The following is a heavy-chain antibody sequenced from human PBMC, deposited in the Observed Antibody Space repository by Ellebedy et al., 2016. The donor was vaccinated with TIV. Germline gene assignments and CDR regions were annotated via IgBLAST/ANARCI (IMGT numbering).Heavy chain of an antibody. CDR1: GGSISSYY. J-gene: IGHJ1*01. CDR3: ARDSVGATPGYFQH. CDR2: IYYSGST. D-gene: IGHD1-26*01. Sequence: SETLSLTCTVSGGSISSYYWSWIRQPPGKGLEWIGYIYYSGSTNYNPSLKSRVTISVDTSKNQFSLKLSSVTAADTAVYYCARDSVGATPGYFQHWGQGTLVTVSS. V-gene: IGHV4-59*01.